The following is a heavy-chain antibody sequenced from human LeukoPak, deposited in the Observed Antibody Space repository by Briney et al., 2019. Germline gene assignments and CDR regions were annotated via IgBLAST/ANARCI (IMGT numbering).Heavy chain of an antibody. CDR3: AKAGTFSYGSQFDP. D-gene: IGHD3-16*01. Sequence: SGGSLSLSCAASGFTFSSYAMHWVRQAPGGGLEWVAVIWYDGSNKYYADSAKGRFTISRDNSKNTLYLQMDSLGAEDTAVYYCAKAGTFSYGSQFDPWGQGTLVIVSS. J-gene: IGHJ5*02. V-gene: IGHV3-33*03. CDR2: IWYDGSNK. CDR1: GFTFSSYA.